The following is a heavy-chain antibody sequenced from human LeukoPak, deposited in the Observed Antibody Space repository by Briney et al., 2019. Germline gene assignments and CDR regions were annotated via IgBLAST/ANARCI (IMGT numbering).Heavy chain of an antibody. CDR2: INHSGST. Sequence: SETLSLTCAVYGGSFSGYYWSWIRQPPGKGLEWIGEINHSGSTNYNPSLKSRVTISVDTSKNQFSLKLSSVTAADTAVYYCARHRRIYGSGSYYINDYWGQGTLVTVSS. J-gene: IGHJ4*02. CDR1: GGSFSGYY. V-gene: IGHV4-34*01. CDR3: ARHRRIYGSGSYYINDY. D-gene: IGHD3-10*01.